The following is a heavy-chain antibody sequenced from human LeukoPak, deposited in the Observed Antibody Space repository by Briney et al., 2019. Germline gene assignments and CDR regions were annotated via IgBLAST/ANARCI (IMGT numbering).Heavy chain of an antibody. V-gene: IGHV4-59*01. Sequence: PSETLSLTCTVSGGSISSYYWSWIRQPPGKGLEWNGYIYYSGSTNYNPSLKSRVTISVDTSKNQFSLKLSSVTAADTAVYYCARGMRITMVRGVSHAFDIWGQGTMVTVSS. CDR1: GGSISSYY. CDR2: IYYSGST. D-gene: IGHD3-10*01. CDR3: ARGMRITMVRGVSHAFDI. J-gene: IGHJ3*02.